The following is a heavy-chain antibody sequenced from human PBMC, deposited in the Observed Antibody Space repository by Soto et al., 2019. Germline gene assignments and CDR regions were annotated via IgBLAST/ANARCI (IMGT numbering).Heavy chain of an antibody. D-gene: IGHD6-6*01. CDR1: GFTLEDYA. J-gene: IGHJ3*02. CDR2: ISWDSRSV. CDR3: AKDSIRRSFSRSSTRARDAFDI. Sequence: PGGSLRLSCAVSGFTLEDYAMHWVRQAPGKGLEWVSGISWDSRSVAYADSVKGRFTISRDNAENSLHLQMNSLRAEDTAVYYCAKDSIRRSFSRSSTRARDAFDIWGQGTMVTVSS. V-gene: IGHV3-9*01.